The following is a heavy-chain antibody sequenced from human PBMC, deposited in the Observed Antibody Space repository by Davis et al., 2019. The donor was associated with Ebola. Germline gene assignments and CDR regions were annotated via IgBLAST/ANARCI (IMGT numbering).Heavy chain of an antibody. V-gene: IGHV4-34*01. CDR1: GGSLSGNY. CDR3: ARGPAAPAVMWYFHH. CDR2: INHSGST. Sequence: MPSETLFLTCAVYGGSLSGNYWSWIRQPPGKGLEWIGEINHSGSTNYNPSLKSRVTISVDTSKNQFSLKLSSVTAADTAVYYCARGPAAPAVMWYFHHWGQGTLVTVSS. D-gene: IGHD2-2*01. J-gene: IGHJ1*01.